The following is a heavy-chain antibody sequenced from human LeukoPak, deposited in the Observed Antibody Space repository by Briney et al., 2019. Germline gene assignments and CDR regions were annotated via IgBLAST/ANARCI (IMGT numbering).Heavy chain of an antibody. V-gene: IGHV4-59*01. CDR3: ARFRVSGDYVDY. J-gene: IGHJ4*02. D-gene: IGHD4-17*01. CDR1: GGSISTYY. Sequence: SETLSLTCTVSGGSISTYYWNWIRQPPGKGLEWIGYIYYSGSTNYNPSLNSRVTISVDTSKNQFSLKLSSVTAADTAVYYCARFRVSGDYVDYWGQGALVTVSS. CDR2: IYYSGST.